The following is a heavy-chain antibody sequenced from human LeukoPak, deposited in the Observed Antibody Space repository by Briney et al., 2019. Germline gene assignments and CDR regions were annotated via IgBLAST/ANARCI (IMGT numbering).Heavy chain of an antibody. CDR2: IIPIFGTA. Sequence: SVKVSCKASGGTFSSYAISWVRQAPGQGLEWMGGIIPIFGTANYAQKFQGRVTITTDESTSTAYMELSSLRSEDTAVYYCAKGEQLWDDVTNWGQGTLVTVSS. CDR1: GGTFSSYA. CDR3: AKGEQLWDDVTN. J-gene: IGHJ4*02. D-gene: IGHD5-18*01. V-gene: IGHV1-69*05.